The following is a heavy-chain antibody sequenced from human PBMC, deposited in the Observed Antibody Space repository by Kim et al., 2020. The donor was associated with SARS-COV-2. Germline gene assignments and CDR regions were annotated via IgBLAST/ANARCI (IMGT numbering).Heavy chain of an antibody. V-gene: IGHV1-18*04. D-gene: IGHD6-6*01. Sequence: ASVKVSCKASGYTFTSYGISWVRQAPGQGLEWMGWISAYNGNTNYAQKLQGRVTMTTDTSTSTAYMELRSLRSDDTAVYYCARDSPYSSSSRGLFDYWGQGTLVTVSS. CDR3: ARDSPYSSSSRGLFDY. CDR2: ISAYNGNT. CDR1: GYTFTSYG. J-gene: IGHJ4*02.